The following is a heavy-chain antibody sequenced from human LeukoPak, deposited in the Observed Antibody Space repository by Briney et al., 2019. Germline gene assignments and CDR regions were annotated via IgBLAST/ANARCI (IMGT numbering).Heavy chain of an antibody. J-gene: IGHJ5*02. V-gene: IGHV3-30*03. CDR2: ISYDGSNK. CDR3: ARRLQGFDP. Sequence: PGGSLRLSCAASGFTFSSYGMHWVRQAPGKGLEWVAAISYDGSNKYYADSVKGRFTISRDNSKNTLYLQMNSLRAEDTAVYYCARRLQGFDPWGQGTLVTVSS. D-gene: IGHD4-11*01. CDR1: GFTFSSYG.